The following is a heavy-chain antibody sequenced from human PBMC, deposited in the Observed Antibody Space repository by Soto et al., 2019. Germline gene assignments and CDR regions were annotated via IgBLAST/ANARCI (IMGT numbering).Heavy chain of an antibody. CDR2: ISSSSSYI. J-gene: IGHJ6*02. CDR1: GFTFSSYS. V-gene: IGHV3-21*01. Sequence: EVQLVESGGGLVKPGGSLRLSCAASGFTFSSYSMNWVRQAPGKGLEWVSSISSSSSYIYYADSVKGRFTISRDNAKNXLXLXKNSLRAEDTAVYYCARAGCSGGSCYPPYYYYGMDVWGQGTTVTVSS. CDR3: ARAGCSGGSCYPPYYYYGMDV. D-gene: IGHD2-15*01.